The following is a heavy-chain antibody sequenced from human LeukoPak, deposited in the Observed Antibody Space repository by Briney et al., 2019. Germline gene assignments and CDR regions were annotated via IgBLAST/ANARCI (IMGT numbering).Heavy chain of an antibody. V-gene: IGHV4-59*08. CDR1: GDSISGYY. CDR2: IYDSGSS. CDR3: ARHFYDSRGSYSFALDY. J-gene: IGHJ4*02. Sequence: SETLSLTCSVSGDSISGYYWSWIRQPPGKGLEWIGYIYDSGSSNYNPALKSRVTISVDTSTNQFYLKLSSVTAADTAVYHCARHFYDSRGSYSFALDYWGQGALVTVSS. D-gene: IGHD1-26*01.